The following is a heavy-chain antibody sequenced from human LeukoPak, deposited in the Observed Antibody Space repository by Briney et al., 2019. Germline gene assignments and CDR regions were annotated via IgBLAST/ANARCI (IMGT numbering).Heavy chain of an antibody. CDR2: ILGSGGST. CDR1: GFTFSSYA. Sequence: GGSLRLSCAASGFTFSSYAVAWGRHAPGKGLEWGSHILGSGGSTYYADSVKGRFTISRDNSKNTLYLKMNSLRPEDTAVYYCAKVKYDYGDPVGWFDPWGQGSLVTVSS. V-gene: IGHV3-23*01. D-gene: IGHD4-17*01. J-gene: IGHJ5*02. CDR3: AKVKYDYGDPVGWFDP.